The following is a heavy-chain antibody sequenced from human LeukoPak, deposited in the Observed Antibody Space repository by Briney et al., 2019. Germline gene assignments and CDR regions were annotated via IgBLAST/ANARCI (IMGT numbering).Heavy chain of an antibody. CDR1: GFTFSSYG. CDR3: AGADSSGYRDAFDI. CDR2: IRYDGSNK. Sequence: GGSLRLSCAASGFTFSSYGMHWVRQAPGKGLEWVAFIRYDGSNKYYADSVKGRFTISRDNSKNTLYLQMNSLRAEDTAVYYCAGADSSGYRDAFDIWGQGTMVTVSS. J-gene: IGHJ3*02. D-gene: IGHD3-22*01. V-gene: IGHV3-30*02.